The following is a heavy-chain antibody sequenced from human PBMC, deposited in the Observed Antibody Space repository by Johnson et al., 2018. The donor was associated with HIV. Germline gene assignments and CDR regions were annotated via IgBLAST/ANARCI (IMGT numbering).Heavy chain of an antibody. Sequence: VQLVESGGGLVQPGGSLRLSCAASGFTFSTSWMSWVRQAPGKGLEWVAVISYDGSNKYYADSVKGRFTISRDNSKNTLYLQMNSLRAEDTAVYYCARDEITMIVGAGDAFEIWGQGTMVTVSS. CDR1: GFTFSTSW. CDR3: ARDEITMIVGAGDAFEI. D-gene: IGHD3-22*01. J-gene: IGHJ3*02. CDR2: ISYDGSNK. V-gene: IGHV3-30-3*01.